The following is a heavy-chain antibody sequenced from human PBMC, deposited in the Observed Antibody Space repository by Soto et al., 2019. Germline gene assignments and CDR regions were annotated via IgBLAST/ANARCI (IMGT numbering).Heavy chain of an antibody. V-gene: IGHV3-15*07. Sequence: EVQLVESVGGLVKPGGSLTLSCAASGFTFSTAWINWVRQAPGKGLEWVGRIKSKINGGTTDFAASVKGRFAISRDDSTDMFYMPMNSLKPENTAMYYCTAASLFTMILVRFDFWGHGTLVTFSS. J-gene: IGHJ4*01. D-gene: IGHD3-22*01. CDR2: IKSKINGGTT. CDR1: GFTFSTAW. CDR3: TAASLFTMILVRFDF.